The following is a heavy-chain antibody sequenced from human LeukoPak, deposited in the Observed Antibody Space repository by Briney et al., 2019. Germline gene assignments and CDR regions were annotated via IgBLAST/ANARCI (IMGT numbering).Heavy chain of an antibody. CDR3: ARGPEGATSAFDI. CDR2: INPNSGGT. Sequence: ASVKVSCKASGYTFTGYYMHWVRQAPGQGLEWTGWINPNSGGTNYAQKFQGRVTMTRDTSISTAYMELSRLRSDDTAVYYCARGPEGATSAFDIWGQGTMVTVSS. D-gene: IGHD1-26*01. CDR1: GYTFTGYY. V-gene: IGHV1-2*02. J-gene: IGHJ3*02.